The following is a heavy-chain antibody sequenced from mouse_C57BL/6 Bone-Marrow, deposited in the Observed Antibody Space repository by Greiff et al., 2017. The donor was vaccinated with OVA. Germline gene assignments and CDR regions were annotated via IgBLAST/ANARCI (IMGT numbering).Heavy chain of an antibody. Sequence: QVQLQQPGAELVRPGSSVKLSCKASGYTFTSYWMDWVKQRPGQGLEWIGNIYPSDSETHYNQKFKDKATLTVDKSSSTAYMQLSSLTSEDSAVYYCARKDYYGNHWYFDVWGTGTTVTVSS. J-gene: IGHJ1*03. CDR3: ARKDYYGNHWYFDV. D-gene: IGHD1-1*01. CDR1: GYTFTSYW. CDR2: IYPSDSET. V-gene: IGHV1-61*01.